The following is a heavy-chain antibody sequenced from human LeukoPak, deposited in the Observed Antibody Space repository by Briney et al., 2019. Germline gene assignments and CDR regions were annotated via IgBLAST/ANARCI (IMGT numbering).Heavy chain of an antibody. CDR2: IAYDGSRA. J-gene: IGHJ4*02. CDR1: GFTFGGYG. V-gene: IGHV3-33*03. CDR3: AKDSQLREVY. Sequence: SGRSLRLSCAGSGFTFGGYGMHWFRQTPGKGLEWVAVIAYDGSRAFYADSVKGRFTISRDNSKNTMYLLMNSLRAEDTAVYYCAKDSQLREVYWGQGTLVTVSS. D-gene: IGHD1-1*01.